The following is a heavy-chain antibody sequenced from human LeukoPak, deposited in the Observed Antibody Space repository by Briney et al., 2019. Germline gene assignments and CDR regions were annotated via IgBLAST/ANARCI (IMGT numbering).Heavy chain of an antibody. V-gene: IGHV4-39*07. CDR2: IYYSGST. J-gene: IGHJ3*02. D-gene: IGHD2-15*01. Sequence: SETLSLTCTVSGGSISSSSYYWGWIRQPPGKGLEWFGSIYYSGSTYYNPSLRSRVTISVDTSKNQFSLKLSSVTAADTAVYYCAREVLLGAFDIWGQGTMVTVSS. CDR3: AREVLLGAFDI. CDR1: GGSISSSSYY.